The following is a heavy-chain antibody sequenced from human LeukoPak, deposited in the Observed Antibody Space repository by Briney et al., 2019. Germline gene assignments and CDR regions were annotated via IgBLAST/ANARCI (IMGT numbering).Heavy chain of an antibody. CDR2: IYSGGST. CDR3: ASYDSSGYYVDY. V-gene: IGHV3-53*01. J-gene: IGHJ4*02. Sequence: PGGSLRLSCAASGFTVSSNYMGWVRQATLKELEWVSVIYSGGSTYYADSVKGRFTICRDNSKNTLYLQMNSLRAEDTAVYYCASYDSSGYYVDYWGQGTLVTVSS. D-gene: IGHD3-22*01. CDR1: GFTVSSNY.